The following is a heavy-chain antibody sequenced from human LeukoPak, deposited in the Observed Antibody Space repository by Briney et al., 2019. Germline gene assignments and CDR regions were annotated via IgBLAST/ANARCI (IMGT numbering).Heavy chain of an antibody. Sequence: PGGSLRLSCAASGFTFDDYTMHWVRQAPGKGLEWVSLISWDGGSTYYADSVKGRFTISRDNAKNSLYLQMNSLRAEDTAVYYCARVRDGSQDYWGQGTLVTVSS. V-gene: IGHV3-43*01. CDR3: ARVRDGSQDY. J-gene: IGHJ4*02. CDR1: GFTFDDYT. D-gene: IGHD5-24*01. CDR2: ISWDGGST.